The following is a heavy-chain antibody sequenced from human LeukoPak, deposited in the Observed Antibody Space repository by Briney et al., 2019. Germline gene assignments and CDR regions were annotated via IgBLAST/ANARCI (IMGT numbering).Heavy chain of an antibody. CDR1: GFTFSSYS. V-gene: IGHV3-21*01. CDR2: ISSSSSYI. Sequence: PGGSLRLSCAASGFTFSSYSMNWVRQAPGKGLEWVSSISSSSSYIYYADSVKGRFTISRDNPKNSLYLQMNSLRAEDTAVYYCARDRLEYYYGMDFWGQGTTVTVSS. CDR3: ARDRLEYYYGMDF. J-gene: IGHJ6*02. D-gene: IGHD6-19*01.